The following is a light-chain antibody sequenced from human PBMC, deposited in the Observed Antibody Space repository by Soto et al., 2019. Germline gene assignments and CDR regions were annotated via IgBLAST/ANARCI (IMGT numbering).Light chain of an antibody. Sequence: EIVLTQSPGTLSLSPGERATLSCRASQSVSSSHLAWYQQKPGQAPRLFMYGASNRATGIPDRFSGSGSGKDFTLSIRRLEPEDFAVYYCQHYCSSPRPFGQGTKLEFK. CDR2: GAS. J-gene: IGKJ2*01. CDR3: QHYCSSPRP. V-gene: IGKV3-20*01. CDR1: QSVSSSH.